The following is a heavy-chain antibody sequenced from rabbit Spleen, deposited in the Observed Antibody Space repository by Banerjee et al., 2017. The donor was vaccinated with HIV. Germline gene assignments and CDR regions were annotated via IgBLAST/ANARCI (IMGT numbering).Heavy chain of an antibody. V-gene: IGHV1S47*01. CDR2: IDPVFGIA. CDR3: VRDVAGKFSL. D-gene: IGHD4-1*01. CDR1: GFDFSTYG. J-gene: IGHJ4*01. Sequence: QEQLVESGGGLVQPGGSLKLSCKASGFDFSTYGVSWVRQAPGKGLEWIGYIDPVFGIAVYASWVNGRFTISRDNAQNALYLQLNSLTAADTATYFCVRDVAGKFSLWGPGTLVTVS.